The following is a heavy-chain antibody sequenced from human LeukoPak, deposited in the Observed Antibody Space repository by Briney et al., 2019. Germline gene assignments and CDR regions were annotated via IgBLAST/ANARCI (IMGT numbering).Heavy chain of an antibody. CDR3: ARDNDRKDDS. J-gene: IGHJ5*02. V-gene: IGHV3-7*01. Sequence: PGGSLRLSCAASGFTFSSYWMSWVRQAPGKGLEWVANIKQDGSEKYYVDSVKGRFAISRDNAKNSLYLQMNNLRVEDTAVYYCARDNDRKDDSWGQGTLVTVSS. CDR1: GFTFSSYW. CDR2: IKQDGSEK. D-gene: IGHD3-16*01.